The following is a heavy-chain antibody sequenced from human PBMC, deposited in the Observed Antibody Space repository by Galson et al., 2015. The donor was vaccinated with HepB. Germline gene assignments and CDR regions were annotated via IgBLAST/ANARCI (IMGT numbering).Heavy chain of an antibody. CDR1: GFTFSSYW. CDR2: IKQDGSEK. J-gene: IGHJ6*02. D-gene: IGHD6-19*01. V-gene: IGHV3-7*03. CDR3: ARGGSSGWLRGVVYYYYGMDV. Sequence: SLRLSCAASGFTFSSYWMSWVRQAPGKGLEWVANIKQDGSEKYYVDSVKGRFTISRGNAKNSLYLQMNSLRAEDTAVYYCARGGSSGWLRGVVYYYYGMDVWGQGTTITVSS.